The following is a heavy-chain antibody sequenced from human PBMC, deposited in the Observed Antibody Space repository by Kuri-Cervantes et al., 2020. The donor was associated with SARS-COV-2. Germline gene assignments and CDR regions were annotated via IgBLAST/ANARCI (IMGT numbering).Heavy chain of an antibody. CDR2: INPNSGGT. V-gene: IGHV1-2*02. CDR3: ARDGGCSSTSCYLESLITRGGDAFDI. J-gene: IGHJ3*02. Sequence: ASVKVSCKASGYTFTGYYMHWVRQAPGQGLEWMGWINPNSGGTNYAQKLQGRVTMTTDTYTSTTYMELRSLRSDDTAVYYCARDGGCSSTSCYLESLITRGGDAFDIWGQGTMVTVSS. CDR1: GYTFTGYY. D-gene: IGHD2-2*01.